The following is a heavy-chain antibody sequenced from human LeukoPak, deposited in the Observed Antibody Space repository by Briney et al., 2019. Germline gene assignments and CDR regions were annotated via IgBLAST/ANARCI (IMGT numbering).Heavy chain of an antibody. J-gene: IGHJ4*02. D-gene: IGHD3-3*01. CDR3: ARTLPGFWSGYYTFDY. CDR2: IYYSGST. CDR1: GGSISSHY. V-gene: IGHV4-59*11. Sequence: SETLSLTCTVSGGSISSHYWSWIRQPPGKALEWIGYIYYSGSTNYNPSLKSRVTISVDTSKNQFSLKLSSVTAADTAVYYCARTLPGFWSGYYTFDYWGQGTLVTVSS.